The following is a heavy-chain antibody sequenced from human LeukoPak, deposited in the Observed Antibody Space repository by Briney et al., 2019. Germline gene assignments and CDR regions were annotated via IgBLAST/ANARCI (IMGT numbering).Heavy chain of an antibody. Sequence: GGSLRLSCAASGFSLSAYGVHWVRQAPGKGLEWVAVIWYDGTSKDYADSVKGRFTFSRNNSKNTLYLQMNSLTVEDTAVYYCARSQSSSLIDYWGQGTLVTVSS. J-gene: IGHJ4*02. D-gene: IGHD6-13*01. CDR3: ARSQSSSLIDY. V-gene: IGHV3-33*01. CDR2: IWYDGTSK. CDR1: GFSLSAYG.